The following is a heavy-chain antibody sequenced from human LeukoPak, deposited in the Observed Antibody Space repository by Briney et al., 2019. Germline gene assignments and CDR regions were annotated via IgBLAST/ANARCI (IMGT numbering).Heavy chain of an antibody. J-gene: IGHJ4*02. Sequence: SETLSLTSTVSGGSISSGYYYWRWILHPPGKGQAWFGHIYYSGSTYYNPSLKSRVTLSVDTSKYLFSLQLSSVTAADTAVYYCARKRRGYCSSTSCNLDYWGQGTLVTVSS. CDR3: ARKRRGYCSSTSCNLDY. V-gene: IGHV4-30-4*08. CDR2: IYYSGST. D-gene: IGHD2-2*01. CDR1: GGSISSGYYY.